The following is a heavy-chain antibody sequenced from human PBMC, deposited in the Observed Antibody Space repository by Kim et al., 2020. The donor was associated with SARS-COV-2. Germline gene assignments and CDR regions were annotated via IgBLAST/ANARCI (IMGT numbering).Heavy chain of an antibody. J-gene: IGHJ4*02. D-gene: IGHD3-3*01. CDR3: ARVKGPDYDFWSGYRYYFDY. CDR1: GGSISSGGYY. Sequence: SETLSLTCTVSGGSISSGGYYWSWIRQHPGKGLEWIGYIYYSGSTYYNPSLKSRVTISVDTSKNQFSLKLSSVTAADTAVYYCARVKGPDYDFWSGYRYYFDYWGQGTLVTVSS. CDR2: IYYSGST. V-gene: IGHV4-31*03.